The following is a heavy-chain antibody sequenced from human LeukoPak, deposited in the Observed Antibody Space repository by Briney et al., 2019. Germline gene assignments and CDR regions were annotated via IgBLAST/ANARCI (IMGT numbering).Heavy chain of an antibody. D-gene: IGHD3-10*01. J-gene: IGHJ4*02. V-gene: IGHV3-11*01. CDR2: ISSSGTTI. CDR3: ARDGWFGESHYFDY. CDR1: GFIFSDCY. Sequence: SGGSLRLSCAASGFIFSDCYMSWIRQAPGKGLEWVSYISSSGTTIYYAESVKGRFTISRDNAKNSVYLQMNSLRAEDTAVYYCARDGWFGESHYFDYWGQGTLVTVSS.